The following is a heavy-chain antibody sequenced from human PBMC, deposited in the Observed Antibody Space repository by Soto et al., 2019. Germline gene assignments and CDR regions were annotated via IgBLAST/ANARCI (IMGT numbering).Heavy chain of an antibody. V-gene: IGHV3-33*01. CDR1: GFTFSSYG. CDR2: IWYDGSNK. D-gene: IGHD2-2*01. J-gene: IGHJ6*02. CDR3: ARGAVVPAASLYYYGMDV. Sequence: GGSLRLSCAASGFTFSSYGMHWVRQAPGKGLEWVAVIWYDGSNKYYADSVKGRFTISRDNSKNTLYLQMNSLRAEDTAVYYCARGAVVPAASLYYYGMDVWGQGTTVTVSS.